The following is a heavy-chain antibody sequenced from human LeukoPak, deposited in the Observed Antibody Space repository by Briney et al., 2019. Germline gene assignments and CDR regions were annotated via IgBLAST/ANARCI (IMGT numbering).Heavy chain of an antibody. J-gene: IGHJ4*02. CDR1: GYTLTSYG. V-gene: IGHV1-18*01. CDR3: ARDPTGDIVVVVAATGFDY. Sequence: ASVKASCKASGYTLTSYGISWVRQAPGQGLERMGWISPYNGNTNYAQKLQGRVTMTTDASTSTAYMELRSLRSDDTAVYYCARDPTGDIVVVVAATGFDYWGQGTLVTVSS. D-gene: IGHD2-15*01. CDR2: ISPYNGNT.